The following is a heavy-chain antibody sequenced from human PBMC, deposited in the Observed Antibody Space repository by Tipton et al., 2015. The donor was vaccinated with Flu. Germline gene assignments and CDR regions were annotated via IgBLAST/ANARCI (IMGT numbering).Heavy chain of an antibody. CDR3: AKSEHLVPRWFDP. CDR1: GFTFSSYA. V-gene: IGHV3-23*01. Sequence: SLRLSCAASGFTFSSYAMSWVRQAPGKGLEWVSAISGSGGSTYYADSVKGRFTISRDNPKNTLYLQMNNLRAEDTAVYYCAKSEHLVPRWFDPWGQGTLVTVSS. D-gene: IGHD6-13*01. CDR2: ISGSGGST. J-gene: IGHJ5*02.